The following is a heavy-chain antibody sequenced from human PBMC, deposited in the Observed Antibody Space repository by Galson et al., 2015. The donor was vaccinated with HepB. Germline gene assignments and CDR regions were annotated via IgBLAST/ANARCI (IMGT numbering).Heavy chain of an antibody. Sequence: QSGAEVKKPGESLRISCKGSGYSFTSYWISWVRQMPGKGLEWMGRIDPSDSYTNYSPSFQGHVTISADKSIRTAYLQWSSLKASDTAMYYCATTRWAYTVMGPGDVDCWGQGTLVTVSS. CDR1: GYSFTSYW. J-gene: IGHJ4*02. V-gene: IGHV5-10-1*01. CDR2: IDPSDSYT. D-gene: IGHD5-18*01. CDR3: ATTRWAYTVMGPGDVDC.